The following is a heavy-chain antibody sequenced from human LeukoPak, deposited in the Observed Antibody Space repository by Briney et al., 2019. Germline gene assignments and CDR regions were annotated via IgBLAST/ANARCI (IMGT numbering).Heavy chain of an antibody. CDR3: ASTYCSSTSCSNDAFDI. CDR1: GFIFKKYW. CDR2: ISSSSGIT. Sequence: GGSLRLSCAASGFIFKKYWMNWGRQVPGKGRGWVSYISSSSGITYYADSVKGRFTISRDNAKNSLYLQMNSLRVEDTAVYYCASTYCSSTSCSNDAFDIWGQGTMVTVSS. V-gene: IGHV3-48*01. D-gene: IGHD2-2*01. J-gene: IGHJ3*02.